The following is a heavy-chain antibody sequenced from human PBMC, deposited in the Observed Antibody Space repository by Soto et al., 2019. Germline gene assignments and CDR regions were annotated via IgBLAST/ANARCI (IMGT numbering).Heavy chain of an antibody. V-gene: IGHV4-4*02. CDR1: GDSITNNHW. Sequence: PSETLSLTYTVYGDSITNNHWWIWVRQPPGKGPELIGEIYHTGIANYNPSLESRVAFSVDKSKNQFSLSLTSVTAADTAVYYCVSKLGPYYYGLDVWGQGTTVTVSS. CDR3: VSKLGPYYYGLDV. J-gene: IGHJ6*02. D-gene: IGHD3-16*01. CDR2: IYHTGIA.